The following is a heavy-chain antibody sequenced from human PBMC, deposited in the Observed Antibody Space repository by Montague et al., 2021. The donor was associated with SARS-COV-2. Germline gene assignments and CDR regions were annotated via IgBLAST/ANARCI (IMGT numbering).Heavy chain of an antibody. V-gene: IGHV4-61*01. Sequence: SETLSLTCTVSGGSVSSGSYYWCWIRQPPGKGLEWIGYIYYSGSTNYNPSLKSRVTISVDTSKNQFSLKLSSVTAADTAVYYCARDPWHITIFGVVTRYGMDVWGQGTTVTVSS. CDR2: IYYSGST. CDR3: ARDPWHITIFGVVTRYGMDV. D-gene: IGHD3-3*01. CDR1: GGSVSSGSYY. J-gene: IGHJ6*02.